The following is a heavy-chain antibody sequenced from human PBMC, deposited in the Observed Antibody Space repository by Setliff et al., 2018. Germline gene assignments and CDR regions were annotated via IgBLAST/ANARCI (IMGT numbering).Heavy chain of an antibody. Sequence: SSETLSLTCAVSGFSISSGYYWGWIRQPPGKGLEWIVNIHHSGKAYYNPSLKSRVTMSVDTSRNQFSLELSSVTAADTAVYYCARHATYYYGSGNLPFDHWAQGSLVTVSS. CDR3: ARHATYYYGSGNLPFDH. D-gene: IGHD3-10*01. J-gene: IGHJ4*02. V-gene: IGHV4-38-2*01. CDR1: GFSISSGYY. CDR2: IHHSGKA.